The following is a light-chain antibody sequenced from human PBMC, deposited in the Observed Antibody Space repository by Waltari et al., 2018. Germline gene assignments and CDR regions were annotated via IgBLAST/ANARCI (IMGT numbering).Light chain of an antibody. CDR2: GAS. CDR3: QHYLRLPVT. CDR1: ESVSRA. Sequence: EIVLTQSPGTLSLSVGERATVSCRASESVSRALAWYQQKPGQAPRLLIYGASTRATGSPDRFSGSGSGTDFSLTISRLETDDFAVYYCQHYLRLPVTFGQGTTVEI. J-gene: IGKJ1*01. V-gene: IGKV3-20*01.